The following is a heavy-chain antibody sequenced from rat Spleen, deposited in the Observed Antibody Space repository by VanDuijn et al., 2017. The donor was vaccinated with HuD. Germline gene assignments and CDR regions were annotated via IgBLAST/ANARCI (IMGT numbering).Heavy chain of an antibody. D-gene: IGHD1-2*01. CDR1: GFTFSNYY. J-gene: IGHJ2*01. Sequence: EVQLVESGGGLVQPGRSMKFSCVGSGFTFSNYYMAWVRQAPTKGLEWVASITNTGGGTYSPDSVKGRFILSRDNVKSTLYLQMNSLRSEDTATYYCTTSIAATTYWGQGVMVTVSS. CDR3: TTSIAATTY. V-gene: IGHV5-25*01. CDR2: ITNTGGGT.